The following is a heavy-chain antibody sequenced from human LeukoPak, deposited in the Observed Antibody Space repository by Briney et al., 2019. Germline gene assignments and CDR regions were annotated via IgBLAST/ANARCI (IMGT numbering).Heavy chain of an antibody. CDR1: GGSISGDY. J-gene: IGHJ4*02. V-gene: IGHV4-59*08. CDR2: IYYTGST. CDR3: ARYISSGLDY. D-gene: IGHD6-6*01. Sequence: SETLSLTCTVSGGSISGDYWSWIRQPPGKGLEWIGHIYYTGSTSYNPSLKSRVTISVDTSKNQFSLKLSYVNAADTAVYYCARYISSGLDYWGQGTLVTVSS.